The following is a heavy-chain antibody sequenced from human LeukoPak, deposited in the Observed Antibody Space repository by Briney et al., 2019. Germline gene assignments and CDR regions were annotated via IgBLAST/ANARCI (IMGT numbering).Heavy chain of an antibody. CDR2: FSGSGGST. D-gene: IGHD3-22*01. J-gene: IGHJ3*02. CDR1: GVTFSSYA. CDR3: AKPHGASGYYQTDAFDI. V-gene: IGHV3-23*01. Sequence: PGGSLRLSCAASGVTFSSYALSWVRQAPGKGLDWVSAFSGSGGSTYYADSVKGRFTISRDNSKNTLYLQMNSLRAEDTAVYYCAKPHGASGYYQTDAFDIWGQGTMVTVSS.